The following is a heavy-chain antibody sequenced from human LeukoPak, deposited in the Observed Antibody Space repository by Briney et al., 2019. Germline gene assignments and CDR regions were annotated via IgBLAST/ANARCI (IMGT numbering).Heavy chain of an antibody. J-gene: IGHJ5*02. CDR1: GFTFNNFA. D-gene: IGHD6-13*01. CDR3: AKGKAAGSINWFDP. V-gene: IGHV3-23*01. Sequence: PGGSLRLSCAASGFTFNNFAMSWVRRAPGKGLEWVSGVSGSGDSTYYADSVKGRFTISRDNSKNTLYLQMNSLRAEDTAVYYCAKGKAAGSINWFDPWGQGTLVTVSS. CDR2: VSGSGDST.